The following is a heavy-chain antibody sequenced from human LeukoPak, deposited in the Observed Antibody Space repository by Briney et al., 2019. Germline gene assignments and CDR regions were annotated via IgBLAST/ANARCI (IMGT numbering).Heavy chain of an antibody. CDR1: GFTFSNAW. D-gene: IGHD2-2*02. CDR2: IPKKTDGGTT. Sequence: PGGSLRLSCAASGFTFSNAWMSWVRQAPGKGLEWVGRIPKKTDGGTTDYAAPVKGRFTISRDDSKNTLYLQMNSLKTEDTAVYYCTTTYTLWGQGTLVTVSS. CDR3: TTTYTL. J-gene: IGHJ4*02. V-gene: IGHV3-15*01.